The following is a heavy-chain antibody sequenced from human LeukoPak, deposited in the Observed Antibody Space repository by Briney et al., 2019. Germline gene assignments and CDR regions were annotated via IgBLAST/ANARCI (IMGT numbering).Heavy chain of an antibody. V-gene: IGHV4-39*07. CDR3: ARGRRPNWGYWYFDL. D-gene: IGHD7-27*01. CDR2: IYYSGST. CDR1: GGSISSSSYY. Sequence: PSETLSLTCTVSGGSISSSSYYWGWIRQPPGKGLEWIGSIYYSGSTYYNPSLKSRVTISVDTSKNQFSLKLSSVTAADTAVYYCARGRRPNWGYWYFDLWGRGTLVTVSS. J-gene: IGHJ2*01.